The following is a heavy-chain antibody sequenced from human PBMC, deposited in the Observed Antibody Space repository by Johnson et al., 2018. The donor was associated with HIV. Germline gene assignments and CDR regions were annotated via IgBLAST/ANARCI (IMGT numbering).Heavy chain of an antibody. CDR3: ARGALSGSPDI. Sequence: QVHLVESGGGVVQPGRSLRLSCAAFGITFSRYGMHWVRQAPGMGLEWVIVISYDGSNKYYADSVKGRFTIARDNSKNTLYLQMTSLRAEKTAVYYCARGALSGSPDIWGQGTMVTVSS. V-gene: IGHV3-30*03. CDR1: GITFSRYG. J-gene: IGHJ3*02. CDR2: ISYDGSNK. D-gene: IGHD1-26*01.